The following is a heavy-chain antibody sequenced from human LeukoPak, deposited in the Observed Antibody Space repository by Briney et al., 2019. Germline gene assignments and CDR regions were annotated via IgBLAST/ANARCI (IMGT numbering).Heavy chain of an antibody. D-gene: IGHD4-11*01. Sequence: PGGSLRLSCAASGFTFSSYGMHWVRQAPGKGLEWVAFIRYDGSNKYYADSVKGRFTISRDNAKDSLYLQMNSLRAEDTAVYYCARDLFSNYITYYFDYWGRGTLVTVSS. CDR1: GFTFSSYG. J-gene: IGHJ4*02. CDR2: IRYDGSNK. CDR3: ARDLFSNYITYYFDY. V-gene: IGHV3-30*02.